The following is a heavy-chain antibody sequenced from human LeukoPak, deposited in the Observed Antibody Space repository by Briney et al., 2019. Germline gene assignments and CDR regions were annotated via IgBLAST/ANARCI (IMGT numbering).Heavy chain of an antibody. J-gene: IGHJ3*02. Sequence: ASVKVSCKASGYTFTGYYMHWVRQAPGQGLEWMGWINPNSGGTNYAQKFQGWVTMTRDTSISTAYMELSRLRSGDTAVYYCARGGITGTTRGPTRLNDAFDIWGQGTMVTVSS. CDR1: GYTFTGYY. D-gene: IGHD1/OR15-1a*01. CDR3: ARGGITGTTRGPTRLNDAFDI. V-gene: IGHV1-2*04. CDR2: INPNSGGT.